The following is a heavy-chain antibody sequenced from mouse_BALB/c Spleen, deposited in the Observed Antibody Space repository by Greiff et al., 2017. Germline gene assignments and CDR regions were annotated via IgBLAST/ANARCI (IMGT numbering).Heavy chain of an antibody. CDR1: GYSITSDYA. Sequence: EVQLQESGPGLVKPSQSLSLTCTVTGYSITSDYAWNWIRQFPGNKLEWMGYISYSGSTSYNPSLKSRISITRDTSKNQFFLQLNSVTTEDTATYYCASGRGYDRYDVGYAMDYWGQGTSVTVSS. CDR3: ASGRGYDRYDVGYAMDY. CDR2: ISYSGST. D-gene: IGHD2-14*01. J-gene: IGHJ4*01. V-gene: IGHV3-2*02.